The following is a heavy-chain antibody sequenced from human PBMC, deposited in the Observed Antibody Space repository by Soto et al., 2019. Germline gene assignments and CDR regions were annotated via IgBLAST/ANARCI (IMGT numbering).Heavy chain of an antibody. D-gene: IGHD6-19*01. V-gene: IGHV1-8*01. CDR1: GYTFTSSD. Sequence: QVQLVQSGAEVKKPGASVKVSCKASGYTFTSSDINWVRQATGQGLEWMGWMNPNSGNTGYAQKFQGRVTMTRNTSRSTAYMALSSLRSDDTAVYYWARESQWLIDYWGQGTLVTVSS. J-gene: IGHJ4*02. CDR2: MNPNSGNT. CDR3: ARESQWLIDY.